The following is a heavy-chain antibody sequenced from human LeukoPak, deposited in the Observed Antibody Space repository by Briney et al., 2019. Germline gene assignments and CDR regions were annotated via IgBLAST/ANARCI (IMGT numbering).Heavy chain of an antibody. CDR2: ISGRGSIT. Sequence: PGGSLRLSCAASGITFSSYAMSWVRQAPGKGLEWVSGISGRGSITYYVDSVRGRFTISRDNSKNTLYLKMNSLRAEDTAVYYCAKDGHSSGYYFDYWGQGTLVTVSS. D-gene: IGHD3-22*01. CDR3: AKDGHSSGYYFDY. V-gene: IGHV3-23*01. J-gene: IGHJ4*02. CDR1: GITFSSYA.